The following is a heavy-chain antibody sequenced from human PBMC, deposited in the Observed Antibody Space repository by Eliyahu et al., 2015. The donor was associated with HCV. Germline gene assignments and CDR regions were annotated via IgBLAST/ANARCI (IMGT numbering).Heavy chain of an antibody. Sequence: QLQLQESGPGLVKPSETLSLTCTVSGGSISSRSCYWGWIRQPPGKGLEWIGSIYYSGSTYHNPSLKSRVTISVDTSKNQFSLKLSSVTAADTAVYYCVRLSCTNGVCVNLDYWGQGTLVTVSS. CDR1: GGSISSRSCY. CDR3: VRLSCTNGVCVNLDY. J-gene: IGHJ4*02. D-gene: IGHD2-8*01. CDR2: IYYSGST. V-gene: IGHV4-39*01.